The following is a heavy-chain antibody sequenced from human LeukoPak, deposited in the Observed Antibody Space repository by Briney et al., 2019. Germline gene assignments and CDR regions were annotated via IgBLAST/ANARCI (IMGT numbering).Heavy chain of an antibody. J-gene: IGHJ4*02. V-gene: IGHV3-23*01. CDR3: APIRRGGDRD. D-gene: IGHD2-21*02. CDR1: GFTFSSYY. Sequence: PGGSLTLSCTVSGFTFSSYYMSWVRQPPGKGLEWVSSISGSGGSTYYADSVKGPFTISRDNSKHTLCLQTDSLIAASPAVYYFAPIRRGGDRDWGQGTLVIVSS. CDR2: ISGSGGST.